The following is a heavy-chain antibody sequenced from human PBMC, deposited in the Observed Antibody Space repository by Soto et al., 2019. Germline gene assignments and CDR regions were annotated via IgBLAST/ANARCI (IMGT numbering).Heavy chain of an antibody. CDR2: IIPIFGAA. Sequence: QVQLVQSGAEVKKPGSSVKVSCQASGGTFSAYAINWVRQAPGQGLEWLGGIIPIFGAANYAQKFQGRVTIIADESTSTAYMELSSLRSEDTAVYYCVWERRGEDAFDVWGQGTMVTVSS. CDR3: VWERRGEDAFDV. V-gene: IGHV1-69*01. CDR1: GGTFSAYA. D-gene: IGHD1-26*01. J-gene: IGHJ3*01.